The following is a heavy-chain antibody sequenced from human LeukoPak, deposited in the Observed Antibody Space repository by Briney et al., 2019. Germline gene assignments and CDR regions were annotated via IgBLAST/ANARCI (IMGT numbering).Heavy chain of an antibody. CDR1: GGSISGDY. D-gene: IGHD4-17*01. CDR2: ISYSGST. V-gene: IGHV4-59*01. CDR3: ARATPYGDFDY. Sequence: SETLSLTCTVSGGSISGDYWSWIRQPPGKGLEWIGYISYSGSTNYNPSLKSRVTMSLDTSKNQFSLKLSSVTAADTAVYYCARATPYGDFDYWGQGTLVTVSS. J-gene: IGHJ4*02.